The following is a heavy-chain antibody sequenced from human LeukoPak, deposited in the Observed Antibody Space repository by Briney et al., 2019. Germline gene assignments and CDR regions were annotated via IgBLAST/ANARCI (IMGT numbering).Heavy chain of an antibody. J-gene: IGHJ5*02. CDR2: ISAYNGNT. V-gene: IGHV1-18*01. Sequence: GASVKVSCKASRYTFTSYGISWVRQAPGQGLEWMGWISAYNGNTNYAQRLQGRVTMTTDTSTSTAYMELRSLRSDDTAVYYGARTRAGWFDPWGQGTLVTVSS. CDR3: ARTRAGWFDP. CDR1: RYTFTSYG.